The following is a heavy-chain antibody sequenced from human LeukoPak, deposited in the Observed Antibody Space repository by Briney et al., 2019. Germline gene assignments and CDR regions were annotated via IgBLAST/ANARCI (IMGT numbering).Heavy chain of an antibody. J-gene: IGHJ4*02. CDR3: ARDPFYGSGSYWSNFDY. D-gene: IGHD3-10*01. CDR1: GFTFSSYW. V-gene: IGHV3-30*02. Sequence: GGSLRLSCAASGFTFSSYWMHWVRQAPGKGLEWVAFIRYDGSNKYYADSVKGRFTISRDNSKNTLYLQMNSLRAEDTAVYYCARDPFYGSGSYWSNFDYWGQGTLVTVSS. CDR2: IRYDGSNK.